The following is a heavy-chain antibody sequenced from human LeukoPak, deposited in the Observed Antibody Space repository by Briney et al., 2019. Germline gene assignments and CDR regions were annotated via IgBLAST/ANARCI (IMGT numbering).Heavy chain of an antibody. Sequence: SETLSLTCTVSGGSISSYYWSWIRQPPGKGLEWIGYNPSLKSRVTISVDTSKNQLSLKLSSVTAADTAVYYCASNYYGSGSLDYWGQGNLVTVFS. CDR1: GGSISSYY. D-gene: IGHD3-10*01. J-gene: IGHJ4*02. V-gene: IGHV4-4*09. CDR3: ASNYYGSGSLDY.